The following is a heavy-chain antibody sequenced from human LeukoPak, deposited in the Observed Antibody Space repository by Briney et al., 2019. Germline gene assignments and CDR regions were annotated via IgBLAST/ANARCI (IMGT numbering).Heavy chain of an antibody. D-gene: IGHD1-14*01. CDR2: IGYDSNKK. CDR3: AKDHKRDGNRYFDF. J-gene: IGHJ4*02. Sequence: GGSLRLSCAASGFNFSNYAMTWVRQAPGKGLEWVAFIGYDSNKKYYADSVKGRFTIPRDNSMNTLYLQMNSLRAEDTAVYYCAKDHKRDGNRYFDFWGQGTLVTVSS. CDR1: GFNFSNYA. V-gene: IGHV3-30*02.